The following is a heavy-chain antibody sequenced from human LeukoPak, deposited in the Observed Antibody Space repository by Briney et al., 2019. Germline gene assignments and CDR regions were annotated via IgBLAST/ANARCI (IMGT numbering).Heavy chain of an antibody. CDR1: GFTFSSYW. Sequence: GGSLRLSCAASGFTFSSYWMSWVRQAPGKGLEWVANIKQDGSEKYYVDSVKGRFTISRDNAKNSLYLQMNSLRAEDTAVYYCARVYGSGSYYNRYWGQGTLVTVSS. CDR2: IKQDGSEK. V-gene: IGHV3-7*01. CDR3: ARVYGSGSYYNRY. J-gene: IGHJ4*02. D-gene: IGHD3-10*01.